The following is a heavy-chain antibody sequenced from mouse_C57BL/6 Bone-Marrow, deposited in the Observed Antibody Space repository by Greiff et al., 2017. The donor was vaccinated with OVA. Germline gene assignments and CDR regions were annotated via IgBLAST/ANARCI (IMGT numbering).Heavy chain of an antibody. V-gene: IGHV1-50*01. Sequence: QVQLQQPGAELVKPGASVKLSCKASGYTFTSYWMQWVKQRPGQGLEWIGEIDPSDSYTNYNQKFQGKATLTVDTSSSTAYMQLSSLTSEDSAVYDCAREGQLRPFAYWGQGTLVTVSA. CDR2: IDPSDSYT. J-gene: IGHJ3*01. CDR3: AREGQLRPFAY. D-gene: IGHD3-2*02. CDR1: GYTFTSYW.